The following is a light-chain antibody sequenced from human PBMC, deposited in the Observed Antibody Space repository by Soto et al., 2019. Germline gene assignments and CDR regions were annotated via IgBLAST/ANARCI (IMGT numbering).Light chain of an antibody. V-gene: IGKV3-20*01. CDR2: GAS. J-gene: IGKJ1*01. CDR1: QSFSSSY. Sequence: ENVLTQSPGTLSFSPGDRATLSCRASQSFSSSYLAWYQQKPGQAPRLLIYGASSRATGIPDRFSGSGSGTDFTLTISRLEPEDFAVYYCQQYGSSLVAFGQGTKVDIK. CDR3: QQYGSSLVA.